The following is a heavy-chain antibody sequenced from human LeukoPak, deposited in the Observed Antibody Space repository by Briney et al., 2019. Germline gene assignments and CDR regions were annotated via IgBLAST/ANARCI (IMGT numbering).Heavy chain of an antibody. CDR3: ARERDWFDP. CDR2: IYYSGST. V-gene: IGHV4-39*02. Sequence: SETLSLTCTVSGGSISSSSYYWGWIRQPPGKGLEWIGSIYYSGSTYYNPSLKSRVTISVDTSKNQFSLKLSSVTAADTAVFYCARERDWFDPWGQGTLVTVSS. CDR1: GGSISSSSYY. J-gene: IGHJ5*02.